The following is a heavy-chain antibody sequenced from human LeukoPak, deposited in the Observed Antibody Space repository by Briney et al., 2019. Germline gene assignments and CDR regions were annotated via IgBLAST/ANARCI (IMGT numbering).Heavy chain of an antibody. CDR2: INWNGGST. Sequence: PGGSLRLSCAASGFTFDDYGMSWVRQAPGKGLEWVSGINWNGGSTGYAGSVKGRFTISRDNAKNSLYLQMNSLRAEDTALYYCARDRNIVVVPTASAYWFDPWGQGTLVTVSS. D-gene: IGHD2-2*01. V-gene: IGHV3-20*04. CDR3: ARDRNIVVVPTASAYWFDP. CDR1: GFTFDDYG. J-gene: IGHJ5*02.